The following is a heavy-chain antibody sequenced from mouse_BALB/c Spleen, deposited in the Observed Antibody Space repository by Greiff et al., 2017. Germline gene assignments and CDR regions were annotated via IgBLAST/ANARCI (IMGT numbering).Heavy chain of an antibody. V-gene: IGHV1-9*01. CDR2: ILPGSGST. J-gene: IGHJ3*01. D-gene: IGHD1-2*01. Sequence: QVQLQQSGAELMKPGASVKISCKATGYTFSSYWIEWVKQRPGHGLEWIGEILPGSGSTNYNEKFKGKATFTADTSSNTAYMQLSSLTSEDFAVYYCARNYGYPAWFAYWGQGTLVTVSA. CDR1: GYTFSSYW. CDR3: ARNYGYPAWFAY.